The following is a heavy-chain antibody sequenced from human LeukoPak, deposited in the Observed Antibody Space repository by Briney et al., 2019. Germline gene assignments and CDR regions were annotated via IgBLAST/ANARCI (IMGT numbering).Heavy chain of an antibody. CDR1: GFTFSNYN. CDR3: ARDSGWHRFDP. J-gene: IGHJ5*02. V-gene: IGHV3-21*01. CDR2: ITRSSIYI. Sequence: GGSLRLSCAASGFTFSNYNMNWVRPAPGKGLEWVSSITRSSIYIYYADSVKGRFTISRDNAKNSLYLQMNSLRAEDTAVYYCARDSGWHRFDPWGQGTLVTVSS. D-gene: IGHD3-10*01.